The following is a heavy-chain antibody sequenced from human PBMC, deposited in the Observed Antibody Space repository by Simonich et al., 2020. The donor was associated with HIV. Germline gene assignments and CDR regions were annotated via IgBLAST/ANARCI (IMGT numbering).Heavy chain of an antibody. D-gene: IGHD3-10*01. Sequence: QVQQQQWGAGLLKPSETLSLTCAVYGGPSSYYCSWVRQPPGKGLEWIGEVNHSGSTNYNPSLRRRVSIAVGTSKNQFSLKLSSVTAADTAVYYCARAGLTMVRGVPGAFDIWGQGTMVTVSS. CDR2: VNHSGST. CDR1: GGPSSYY. CDR3: ARAGLTMVRGVPGAFDI. V-gene: IGHV4-34*01. J-gene: IGHJ3*02.